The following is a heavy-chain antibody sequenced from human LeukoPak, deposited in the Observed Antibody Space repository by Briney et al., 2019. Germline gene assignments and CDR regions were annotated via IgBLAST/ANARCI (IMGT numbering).Heavy chain of an antibody. D-gene: IGHD2-2*01. CDR1: GYTFTGYY. CDR2: INTNSGGT. V-gene: IGHV1-2*02. CDR3: ARANALYCSSTSCLFDY. J-gene: IGHJ4*02. Sequence: EASVKVSCKASGYTFTGYYMHWVRQAPGQGLEWMSWINTNSGGTYYAQNFHDRITMTRDTFISTAYMELSRLRSDDTAIYYCARANALYCSSTSCLFDYWGQGTLVTVSS.